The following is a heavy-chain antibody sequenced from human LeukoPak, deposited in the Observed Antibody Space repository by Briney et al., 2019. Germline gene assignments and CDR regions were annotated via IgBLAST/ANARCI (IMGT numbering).Heavy chain of an antibody. CDR2: IYTSGST. J-gene: IGHJ5*02. Sequence: SETLSLTCTVSGGSISSYYWSWIRQPAGKGLEWIGRIYTSGSTNYNPSLKSRVTMSVDTSKSQFSLKLSSVTAADTAVYYCARGEITMVRGVPRGWFDPWGQGTLVAVSS. CDR3: ARGEITMVRGVPRGWFDP. CDR1: GGSISSYY. V-gene: IGHV4-4*07. D-gene: IGHD3-10*01.